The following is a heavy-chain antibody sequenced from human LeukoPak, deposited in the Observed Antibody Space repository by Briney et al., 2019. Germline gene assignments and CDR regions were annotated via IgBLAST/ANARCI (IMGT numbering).Heavy chain of an antibody. J-gene: IGHJ4*02. D-gene: IGHD6-6*01. CDR3: ARYDVPSSSSLGFDY. CDR1: GGSFSGYY. Sequence: SETLSLTCAVYGGSFSGYYWSWIRQPPGKGLEWIGEINHSGSTNYNPSLKSRVTISVDTSKNQFSLKLSSVTAADTAVYYCARYDVPSSSSLGFDYWGQGTLVTVPS. CDR2: INHSGST. V-gene: IGHV4-34*01.